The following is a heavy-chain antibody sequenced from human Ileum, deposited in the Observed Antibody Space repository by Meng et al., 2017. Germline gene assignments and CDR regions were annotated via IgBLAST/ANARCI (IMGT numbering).Heavy chain of an antibody. J-gene: IGHJ4*02. CDR1: GFTFSSYE. V-gene: IGHV3-48*03. Sequence: GESLKISCAASGFTFSSYEMNWVRQAPGKGLEWVSYITSGGSTIYYADSVKGRFTISRDNSKNSLYLQMNSLRAEDTAVYYCATSNLGRRYSYGPTFDFWGQGTLVTVSS. CDR2: ITSGGSTI. CDR3: ATSNLGRRYSYGPTFDF. D-gene: IGHD5-18*01.